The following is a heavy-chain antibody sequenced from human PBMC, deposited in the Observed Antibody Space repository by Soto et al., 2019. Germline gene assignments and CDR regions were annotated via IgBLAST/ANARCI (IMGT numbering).Heavy chain of an antibody. CDR2: ILYHGRDE. J-gene: IGHJ4*02. D-gene: IGHD3-10*01. CDR3: ARGLGSAVYGAQLYY. CDR1: GFTFSTYG. V-gene: IGHV3-33*01. Sequence: QVQLVESGGGVVQPGTSLRLSCAASGFTFSTYGMHWVRQAPGRGLEWLAAILYHGRDENYADSVTGRFTISRDNWKDTVYLQMNSLRGEDPAVNYCARGLGSAVYGAQLYYWGQGNPVTGSS.